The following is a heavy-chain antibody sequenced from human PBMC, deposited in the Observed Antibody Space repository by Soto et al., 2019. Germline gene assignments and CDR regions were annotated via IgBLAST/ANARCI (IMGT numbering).Heavy chain of an antibody. CDR3: ARERSYYDSSGYPDGVAFDI. J-gene: IGHJ3*02. D-gene: IGHD3-22*01. V-gene: IGHV3-74*01. CDR2: INSDGSST. CDR1: GFTFSSYW. Sequence: GGSLRLSCAASGFTFSSYWMHWVRQAPGKGLVWVSRINSDGSSTSYADSVKGRFTISRDNAKYTLYLQMNSLRAEDTAVYYCARERSYYDSSGYPDGVAFDIWGQGTMVTVSS.